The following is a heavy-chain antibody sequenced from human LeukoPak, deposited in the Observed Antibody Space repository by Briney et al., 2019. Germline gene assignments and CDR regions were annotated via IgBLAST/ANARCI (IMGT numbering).Heavy chain of an antibody. CDR2: ISSSSDTI. CDR1: GFTFGPYT. CDR3: AKGAASSFGYYYASPPADYYGMDV. D-gene: IGHD3-22*01. Sequence: GGSLRLSCAASGFTFGPYTMNWVRQAPGKGLEWVSYISSSSDTIYYADSVKGRFTISRDNAKNSLYLQMNSLRAEDTAVYFCAKGAASSFGYYYASPPADYYGMDVWGQGTTVTVSS. J-gene: IGHJ6*02. V-gene: IGHV3-48*04.